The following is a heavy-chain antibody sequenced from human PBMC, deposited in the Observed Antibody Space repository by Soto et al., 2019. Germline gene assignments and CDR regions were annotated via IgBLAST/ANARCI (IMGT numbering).Heavy chain of an antibody. CDR1: GYTFSDYY. CDR3: TRNAFYYNSSGYHDGFDI. CDR2: ISPKSGGT. Sequence: QVQLVQSGAEVQKPGASVKVSCKASGYTFSDYYVHWVRQAPGQGLEWMGGISPKSGGTNYAQKFQGRVTMTRDTSIFTAYMELSRLRSDDTAVYYCTRNAFYYNSSGYHDGFDIWGQGTLVTVYS. D-gene: IGHD3-22*01. V-gene: IGHV1-2*02. J-gene: IGHJ3*02.